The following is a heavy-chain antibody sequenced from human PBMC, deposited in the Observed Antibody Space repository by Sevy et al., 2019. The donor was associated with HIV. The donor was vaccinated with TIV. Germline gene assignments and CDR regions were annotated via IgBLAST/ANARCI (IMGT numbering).Heavy chain of an antibody. CDR2: ISYDGSNK. J-gene: IGHJ5*02. CDR3: ARDLNPYYYDSSGPFDP. CDR1: GFTFSSYA. Sequence: GGSLRLSCAASGFTFSSYAMHWVRQAPGKGLEWVAVISYDGSNKYYAYSVKGRFTISRDNSKNTLYLQMNSLRAEDTAVYYCARDLNPYYYDSSGPFDPWGQGTLVTVSS. D-gene: IGHD3-22*01. V-gene: IGHV3-30*04.